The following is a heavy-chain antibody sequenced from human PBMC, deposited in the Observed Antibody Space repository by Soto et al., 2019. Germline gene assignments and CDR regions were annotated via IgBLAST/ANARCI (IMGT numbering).Heavy chain of an antibody. CDR2: IFNNGRA. CDR1: GGFMSTTSYY. V-gene: IGHV4-39*01. CDR3: ARRTVGRRGYGMDV. J-gene: IGHJ6*02. Sequence: KTSETLSLTCNVSGGFMSTTSYYWGWIRQPPGKGLEYIGSIFNNGRAHYNPSLKSRVTISVDTSTNQFSLRLTSVTAADTAKYYCARRTVGRRGYGMDVWGQGTTVTVSS. D-gene: IGHD2-15*01.